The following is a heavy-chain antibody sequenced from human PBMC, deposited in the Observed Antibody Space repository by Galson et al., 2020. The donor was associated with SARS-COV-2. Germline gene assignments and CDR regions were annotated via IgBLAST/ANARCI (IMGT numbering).Heavy chain of an antibody. CDR2: ISYDGTDE. CDR3: ARDGGAVASVNWFVP. V-gene: IGHV3-30*04. J-gene: IGHJ5*02. CDR1: GFTFSSYP. Sequence: GGSLRLSCAASGFTFSSYPMHWVRQAPGRGLEWVAYISYDGTDEYYADSVKGRFTISRDNSGNTLYLQMNGLRTDDTAVYHCARDGGAVASVNWFVPCGQGTLVTVSS. D-gene: IGHD3-16*01.